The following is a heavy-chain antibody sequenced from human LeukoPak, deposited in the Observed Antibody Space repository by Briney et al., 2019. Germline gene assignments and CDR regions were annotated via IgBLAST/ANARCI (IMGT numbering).Heavy chain of an antibody. J-gene: IGHJ3*02. V-gene: IGHV4-59*12. Sequence: SETLSLTCTVSGGSISRYYWSWIRQPPGKGLEWIGNIFYSGSTYYSPSLKSRVTISLDTSRNQFSLKLNSVTAADTAVHYRAKSNGYGLIDIWGQGTMVTVSS. CDR3: AKSNGYGLIDI. D-gene: IGHD3-10*01. CDR1: GGSISRYY. CDR2: IFYSGST.